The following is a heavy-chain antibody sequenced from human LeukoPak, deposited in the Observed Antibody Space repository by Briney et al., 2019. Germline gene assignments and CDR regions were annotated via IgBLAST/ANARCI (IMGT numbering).Heavy chain of an antibody. CDR3: AREYCSGGSCYWAFDY. CDR1: GFTFSSYS. D-gene: IGHD2-15*01. J-gene: IGHJ4*02. Sequence: KSGGSLRLSCAASGFTFSSYSMNWVRQAPGKGLEWVSSISDSSSCIYYADSVKGRFTISRDNAKNSLYLQMNGLRAEDTAVYYCAREYCSGGSCYWAFDYWGQGTLVTVSS. V-gene: IGHV3-21*01. CDR2: ISDSSSCI.